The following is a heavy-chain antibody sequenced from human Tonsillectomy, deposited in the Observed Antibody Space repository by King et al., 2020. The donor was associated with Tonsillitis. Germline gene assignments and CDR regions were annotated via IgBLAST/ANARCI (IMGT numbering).Heavy chain of an antibody. CDR1: GFAFSSSA. J-gene: IGHJ4*02. D-gene: IGHD3-3*01. Sequence: VQLVESGGGLVQPGGSLRLSCTASGFAFSSSALSWVRQAPGKGLEWVSAISGSGGRTYYADSVKGRFTISRDNSKNTLYLQMNSLRAEDTAAYYCAKCGCHYDFWSGDYYFDFWGQGTLVTVSS. CDR2: ISGSGGRT. CDR3: AKCGCHYDFWSGDYYFDF. V-gene: IGHV3-23*04.